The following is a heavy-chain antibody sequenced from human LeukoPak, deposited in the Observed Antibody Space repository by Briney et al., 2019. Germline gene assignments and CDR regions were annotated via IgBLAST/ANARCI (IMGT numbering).Heavy chain of an antibody. D-gene: IGHD2-2*02. Sequence: GGSLRLSCAASGFTFDDYGMSWVRQAPGKGLEWVSLIYSGGSTYYADSVKGRFTISRDNSKNTLFLQMNSLRAEDTAVYYCAREGYCSGTSCYNFNYWGQGTLVTVSS. CDR1: GFTFDDYG. J-gene: IGHJ4*02. V-gene: IGHV3-66*01. CDR2: IYSGGST. CDR3: AREGYCSGTSCYNFNY.